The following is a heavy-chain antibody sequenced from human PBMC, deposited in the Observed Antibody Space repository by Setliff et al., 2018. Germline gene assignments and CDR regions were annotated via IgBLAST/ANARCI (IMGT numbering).Heavy chain of an antibody. CDR1: EFTFRSYW. J-gene: IGHJ4*02. D-gene: IGHD1-26*01. V-gene: IGHV3-7*01. CDR2: INPDGSEK. CDR3: ARGGIVTARCQEF. Sequence: GSLRLSCVGSEFTFRSYWMTWVRQAPGKGLEWVANINPDGSEKYYADFVKGRFTISRDNAKSLLYLQMNSLRTEDTAAYFCARGGIVTARCQEFWGPGTLVTVS.